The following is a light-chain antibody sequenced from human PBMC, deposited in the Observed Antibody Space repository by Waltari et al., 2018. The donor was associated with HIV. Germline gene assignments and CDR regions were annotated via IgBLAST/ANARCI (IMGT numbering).Light chain of an antibody. V-gene: IGKV3-20*01. Sequence: EIVLTQSPGTLSLSPGESATLSCRASQTLSSSYLAWYHQKPGQAPRLLVYGASRRATGLPDRFSGSGSGTDFTLTITRLEPEDFAVYYCQQYGGSPRITFGQGTRLEIK. CDR3: QQYGGSPRIT. CDR1: QTLSSSY. CDR2: GAS. J-gene: IGKJ5*01.